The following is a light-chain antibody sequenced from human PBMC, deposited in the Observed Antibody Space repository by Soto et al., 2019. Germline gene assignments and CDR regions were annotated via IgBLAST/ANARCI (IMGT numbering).Light chain of an antibody. CDR1: SSDVGGYNY. J-gene: IGLJ1*01. V-gene: IGLV2-14*03. Sequence: ALTQPASVSGSPGQSITISCTGTSSDVGGYNYVSWYQHHPGKAPKLLIYDVSNRPSGVSNRFSGSKSDNTASLTISGLKPEDEADYYCSSYTTSNTRQIVFGTGTKVTVL. CDR3: SSYTTSNTRQIV. CDR2: DVS.